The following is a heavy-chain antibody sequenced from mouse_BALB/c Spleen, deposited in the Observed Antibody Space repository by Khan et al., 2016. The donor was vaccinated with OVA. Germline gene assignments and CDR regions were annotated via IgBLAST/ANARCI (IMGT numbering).Heavy chain of an antibody. V-gene: IGHV5-6*01. CDR3: ASHLTGAFAY. CDR1: GFTFSNYG. CDR2: INSDGTYT. D-gene: IGHD4-1*01. J-gene: IGHJ3*01. Sequence: EVELVESGGDLVKPGGSLKLSCAASGFTFSNYGMSWVRQIPDKRLEWVAPINSDGTYTYYPDSVKGRFTISRNNSKNTRYLEMSSLKSEDTAMYYCASHLTGAFAYWGQGTLVTVSA.